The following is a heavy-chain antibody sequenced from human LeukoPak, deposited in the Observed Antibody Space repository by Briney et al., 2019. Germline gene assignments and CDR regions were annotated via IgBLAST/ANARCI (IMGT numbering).Heavy chain of an antibody. J-gene: IGHJ4*02. CDR1: GESFSGYY. CDR2: INHSGST. CDR3: ARGDIAAGGAPFDY. Sequence: SETLSLTCAVYGESFSGYYWSWIRQPPGRGLEWIGEINHSGSTSYSASLKSRVTISVDTSKNQFSLKLNSVTAADTAVYYCARGDIAAGGAPFDYWGQGTLVTVSS. D-gene: IGHD6-13*01. V-gene: IGHV4-34*01.